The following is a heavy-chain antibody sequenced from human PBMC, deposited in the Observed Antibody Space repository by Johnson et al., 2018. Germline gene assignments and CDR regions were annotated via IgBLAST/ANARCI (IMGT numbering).Heavy chain of an antibody. V-gene: IGHV3-74*01. J-gene: IGHJ3*02. Sequence: VQLQESGGGLIHPGGSLRLSCEASGFTFSGYWMHWVRQDSGKGLMWVGDISSDGRRTGYADSGKGRFTISRDNAKKALYLQMNSLRAQATAVYYCTNDRGYAFDIWGQGTMVTVSS. D-gene: IGHD1-1*01. CDR1: GFTFSGYW. CDR2: ISSDGRRT. CDR3: TNDRGYAFDI.